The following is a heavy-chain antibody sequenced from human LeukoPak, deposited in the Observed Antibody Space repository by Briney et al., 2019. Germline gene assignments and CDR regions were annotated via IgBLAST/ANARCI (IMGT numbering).Heavy chain of an antibody. J-gene: IGHJ5*02. D-gene: IGHD2-2*01. Sequence: SVKVSCKASGGTFSSYAISWVRQAPGQGLEWMGGIIPIFGTANYAQKFQGRVTITADESTSTAYMELSSLRSEDTAVYCCARGLPAAIVWNWFDPWGQGTLVTVSS. CDR1: GGTFSSYA. CDR2: IIPIFGTA. CDR3: ARGLPAAIVWNWFDP. V-gene: IGHV1-69*01.